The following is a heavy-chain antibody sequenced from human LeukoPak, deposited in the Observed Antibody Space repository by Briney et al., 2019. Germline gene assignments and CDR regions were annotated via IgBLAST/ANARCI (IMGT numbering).Heavy chain of an antibody. CDR1: GFTFSSYA. Sequence: PGRSLRLSCAASGFTFSSYAMHWVRQAPGKGLEWVAVISYDGSNKYYADSVKGRFTISRDNSKNTLYLQMNSLRAEDTAVYYCAREELELGYHFDYWGQGTLVTVSS. J-gene: IGHJ4*02. CDR3: AREELELGYHFDY. D-gene: IGHD1-7*01. V-gene: IGHV3-30-3*01. CDR2: ISYDGSNK.